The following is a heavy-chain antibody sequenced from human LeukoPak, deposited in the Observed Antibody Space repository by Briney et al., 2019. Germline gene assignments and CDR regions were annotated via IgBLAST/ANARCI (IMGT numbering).Heavy chain of an antibody. D-gene: IGHD3-10*01. J-gene: IGHJ6*04. CDR2: INHSGST. CDR1: GGSFSGYY. Sequence: SETLSLTCAVYGGSFSGYYWSWIRQPPGKGLEWIGEINHSGSTNYNPSLKSRVTISVDTSKNQFSLRLSSVTAADTAVYYCARRGRLGFGLVWGKGTTVTISS. V-gene: IGHV4-34*01. CDR3: ARRGRLGFGLV.